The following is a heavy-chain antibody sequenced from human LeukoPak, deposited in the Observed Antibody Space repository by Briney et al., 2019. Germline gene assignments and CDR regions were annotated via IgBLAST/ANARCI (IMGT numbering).Heavy chain of an antibody. CDR2: IWYDGSNK. D-gene: IGHD6-13*01. Sequence: GGSLRLSCAASGFTFSSYGMYWVRQAPGMGLEWVAVIWYDGSNKYYGDSVKGRFTISRDNSENTVYLQMNSLRAEDTAVYYCARWGEGSRLDHWGQGTLVTVSS. CDR3: ARWGEGSRLDH. CDR1: GFTFSSYG. V-gene: IGHV3-33*01. J-gene: IGHJ4*02.